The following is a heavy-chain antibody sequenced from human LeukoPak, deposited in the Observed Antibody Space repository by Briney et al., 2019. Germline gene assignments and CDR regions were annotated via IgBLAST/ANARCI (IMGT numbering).Heavy chain of an antibody. V-gene: IGHV3-30-3*01. CDR3: ARDRGGSGWYYLDY. D-gene: IGHD6-19*01. Sequence: GGSLRLSCAASGFTFSSYAMHWVRQAPGKGLEWVAVISYDGSNKYSADSVKGRFTISRDNSKNTLFVQMDSLRGEDTAVYYCARDRGGSGWYYLDYWGQGTLVTVSS. CDR2: ISYDGSNK. J-gene: IGHJ4*02. CDR1: GFTFSSYA.